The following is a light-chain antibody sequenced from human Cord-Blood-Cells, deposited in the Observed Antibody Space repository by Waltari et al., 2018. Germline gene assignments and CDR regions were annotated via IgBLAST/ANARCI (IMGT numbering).Light chain of an antibody. J-gene: IGLJ3*02. Sequence: QPALTQPRSVSGSPGQSVTIPCPGTSSDAGGYNYASWYQQHPGKAPKLMIYEVSNRPSGVPDRFSGSKSGNTASLTISGLQAEDEADYYCCSYGGSYTWVFGGGTKLTVL. V-gene: IGLV2-11*01. CDR3: CSYGGSYTWV. CDR2: EVS. CDR1: SSDAGGYNY.